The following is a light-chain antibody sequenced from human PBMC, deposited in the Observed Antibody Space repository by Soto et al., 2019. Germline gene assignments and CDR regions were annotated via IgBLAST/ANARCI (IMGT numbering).Light chain of an antibody. Sequence: EIVMTQSPATLSVSPGERATLSCRASQSVSSNLAWYQHKPGQAPRLLIYGASNRATGIPARFSGSGSGTEFTLTISILQSEDFAVYYCQQYNNWPYTFGQGTKLEIK. J-gene: IGKJ2*01. V-gene: IGKV3-15*01. CDR2: GAS. CDR1: QSVSSN. CDR3: QQYNNWPYT.